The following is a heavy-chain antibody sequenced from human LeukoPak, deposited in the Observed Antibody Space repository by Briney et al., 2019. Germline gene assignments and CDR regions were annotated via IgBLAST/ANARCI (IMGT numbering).Heavy chain of an antibody. CDR3: ARGAITMVRGWEFDY. CDR1: GFTFSSFG. Sequence: GGSLRLSCAASGFTFSSFGLSWVRQAPGKGLEWVSVIYSGGSTYYADSVKGRFTISRDNSKNTLYLQMNSLRVEDTAVYYCARGAITMVRGWEFDYWGQGTLVTVSS. J-gene: IGHJ4*02. V-gene: IGHV3-66*01. D-gene: IGHD3-10*01. CDR2: IYSGGST.